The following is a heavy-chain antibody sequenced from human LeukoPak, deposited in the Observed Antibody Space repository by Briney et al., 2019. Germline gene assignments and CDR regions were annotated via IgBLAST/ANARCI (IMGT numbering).Heavy chain of an antibody. CDR1: GYTFTSYG. D-gene: IGHD3-16*02. V-gene: IGHV1-18*01. CDR3: ARGQGANLIVRYYDYVWGSYRSYYFDY. CDR2: ISAYNGNT. J-gene: IGHJ4*02. Sequence: ASVKVSCKASGYTFTSYGISWVRQAPGQGLEWMGWISAYNGNTNYAQKLQGRVTMTTDTSTSTAYMELRSLRSDDTAVYYCARGQGANLIVRYYDYVWGSYRSYYFDYWGQGTLVTVSS.